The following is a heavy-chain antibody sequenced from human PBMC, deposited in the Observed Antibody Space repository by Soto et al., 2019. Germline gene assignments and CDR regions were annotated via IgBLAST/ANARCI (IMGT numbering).Heavy chain of an antibody. CDR3: ARSSGGVFGIIIEGSNWLAP. Sequence: ASVKVSCKASGYIFTDHYIHWVRQAPGQGLEWMGWINPISGDTDYAQKFQGRVIMTRDTSILTAYMDLSRLKSDDTAVYYCARSSGGVFGIIIEGSNWLAPWGQGSLVTVSS. CDR2: INPISGDT. V-gene: IGHV1-2*02. CDR1: GYIFTDHY. J-gene: IGHJ5*02. D-gene: IGHD3-16*02.